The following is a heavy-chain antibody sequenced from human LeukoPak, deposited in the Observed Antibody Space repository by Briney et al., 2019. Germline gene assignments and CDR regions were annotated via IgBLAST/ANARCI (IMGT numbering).Heavy chain of an antibody. D-gene: IGHD3-10*01. CDR2: IYYSGST. CDR3: ARLYGSGSYPVYYYYMDV. V-gene: IGHV4-59*01. Sequence: SETLSLTCTVSGGSISSYYWSWIRQPPGKGLEWIGYIYYSGSTNYNPSLKSRVTISVDTSKNQFSLKLSSVTAADTAVYYCARLYGSGSYPVYYYYMDVWGKGTTVTISS. CDR1: GGSISSYY. J-gene: IGHJ6*03.